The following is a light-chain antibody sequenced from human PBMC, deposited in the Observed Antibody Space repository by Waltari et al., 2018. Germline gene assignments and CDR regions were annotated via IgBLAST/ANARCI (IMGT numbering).Light chain of an antibody. CDR1: HSVSSW. Sequence: DIQMTQSPSTLSASVGDTVTITCRASHSVSSWLAWYQQRPGKAPKVLISKASRLESGVPSRFSGTGSETEFTLTISSLQPDDVATYYCQQYNTYSPYTFGQGTKVEI. CDR3: QQYNTYSPYT. V-gene: IGKV1-5*03. CDR2: KAS. J-gene: IGKJ2*01.